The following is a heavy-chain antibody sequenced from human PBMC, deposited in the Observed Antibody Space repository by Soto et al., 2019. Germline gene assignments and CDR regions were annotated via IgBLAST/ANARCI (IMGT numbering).Heavy chain of an antibody. CDR2: IYHSGST. Sequence: QVQLQESGPGLVKPSGTLSLTCAVSGGSISSSNWWSWVRQPPGKGLQWSGEIYHSGSTTYIPSLKSRVTISVDKSRNQFSLNLSSVTAADTAVYYCATRWGEGRVDYWGQGTLVTVSS. CDR3: ATRWGEGRVDY. D-gene: IGHD3-16*01. J-gene: IGHJ4*02. CDR1: GGSISSSNW. V-gene: IGHV4-4*02.